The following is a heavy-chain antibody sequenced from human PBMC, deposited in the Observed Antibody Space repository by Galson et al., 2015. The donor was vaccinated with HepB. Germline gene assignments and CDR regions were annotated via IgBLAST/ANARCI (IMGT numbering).Heavy chain of an antibody. CDR1: GGSISSGGYY. CDR2: IHYSGST. V-gene: IGHV4-31*11. Sequence: TLSLTCAVSGGSISSGGYYWSWIRQRPGKGLEWIGYIHYSGSTYYNPSLQSRLTIAVDRSKNQFSLSLNSMTAADTAFYYCARAVVIMNYFDSWGQGTLVTVSS. D-gene: IGHD3-22*01. CDR3: ARAVVIMNYFDS. J-gene: IGHJ4*02.